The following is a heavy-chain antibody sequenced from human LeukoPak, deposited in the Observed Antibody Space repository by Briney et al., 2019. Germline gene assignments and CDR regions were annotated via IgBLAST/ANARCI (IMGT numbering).Heavy chain of an antibody. V-gene: IGHV4-34*01. D-gene: IGHD5-24*01. Sequence: PSETLSLTCAVYGGSFSAYYWSWIRQSPGKGLEWIGEIHHSGSTKYNPSLKSRVTISVDMSQSQFSLKLTSVTAADTAVYYCATEEGYNAYWGQGILLTVSS. CDR3: ATEEGYNAY. J-gene: IGHJ4*02. CDR1: GGSFSAYY. CDR2: IHHSGST.